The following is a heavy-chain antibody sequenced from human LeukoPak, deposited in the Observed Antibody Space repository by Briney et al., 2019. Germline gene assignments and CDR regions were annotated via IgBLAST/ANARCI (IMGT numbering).Heavy chain of an antibody. V-gene: IGHV3-30*04. CDR2: ISYDGSNK. D-gene: IGHD2-2*01. J-gene: IGHJ4*02. Sequence: GGSLRLSCAASRFTSSTYAMHWVCQTPGKGLEWVALISYDGSNKYYADFVKGRFTISRDNSENTLYLQMNSLRADDTAVYYCAKCRSLSPAAAINYWGQGTLVTVSS. CDR3: AKCRSLSPAAAINY. CDR1: RFTSSTYA.